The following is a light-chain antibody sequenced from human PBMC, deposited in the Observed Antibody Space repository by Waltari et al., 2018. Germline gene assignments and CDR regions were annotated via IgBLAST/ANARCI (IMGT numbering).Light chain of an antibody. J-gene: IGKJ1*01. V-gene: IGKV3-20*01. CDR1: QSISRY. CDR3: QTHERLPAT. CDR2: GAS. Sequence: EVVLRQSQGTLSSSPGERATLFCRASQSISRYLVWYQQRPGQAPRPLIYGASIRAAGIPDRFSGSGSGTDFTLSISRLEPEDFAVYYCQTHERLPATFGQGTRVEIK.